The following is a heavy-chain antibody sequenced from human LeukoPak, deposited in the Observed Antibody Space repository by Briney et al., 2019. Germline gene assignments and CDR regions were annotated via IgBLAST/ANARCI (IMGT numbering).Heavy chain of an antibody. V-gene: IGHV4-61*01. D-gene: IGHD6-13*01. CDR1: GDPISSNSNYK. Sequence: SETLSLTCTVSGDPISSNSNYKWSWIRQPPGKGLEWIGYIYYHGSTNYNPSLKSRVTFSVDTSKNQFSLKLRSVTAADTAVYYCAREYSGFDYRGQGTLVTVSS. CDR2: IYYHGST. CDR3: AREYSGFDY. J-gene: IGHJ4*02.